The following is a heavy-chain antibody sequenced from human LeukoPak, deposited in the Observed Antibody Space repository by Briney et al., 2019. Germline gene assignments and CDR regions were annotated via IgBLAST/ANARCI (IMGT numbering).Heavy chain of an antibody. D-gene: IGHD3-10*01. CDR2: IYYSGST. Sequence: SETLSLTCTVSGGSISSYYWSWIRQPPGKGLEWIGYIYYSGSTNYNPSLKSRVTISVDTSKNQFSLKLSSVTAADTAVYYCVGHGDGSGSSIHYGMDVWGQGTTVTVSS. CDR3: VGHGDGSGSSIHYGMDV. V-gene: IGHV4-59*08. CDR1: GGSISSYY. J-gene: IGHJ6*02.